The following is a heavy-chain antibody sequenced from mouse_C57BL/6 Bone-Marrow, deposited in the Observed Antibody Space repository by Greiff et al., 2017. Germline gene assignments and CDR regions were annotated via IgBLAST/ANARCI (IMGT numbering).Heavy chain of an antibody. V-gene: IGHV1-59*01. CDR2: IDPSDSYT. D-gene: IGHD2-5*01. CDR1: GYTFTSYW. J-gene: IGHJ3*01. Sequence: VQLQQPGAELVRPGTSVKLSCKASGYTFTSYWMHWVKQRPGQGLEWIGVIDPSDSYTNYTQKFKGKATLTVDTSSSTAYMQLSSLTSEDSAVYYCARNPSYYSNSWFAYWGQGTLVTVSA. CDR3: ARNPSYYSNSWFAY.